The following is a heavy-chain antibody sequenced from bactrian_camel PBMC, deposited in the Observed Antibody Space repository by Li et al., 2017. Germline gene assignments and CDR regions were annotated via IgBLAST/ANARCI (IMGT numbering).Heavy chain of an antibody. CDR3: AKEGEREPGYNEYGADFGY. CDR2: IGAVGSE. D-gene: IGHD1*01. V-gene: IGHV3S53*01. CDR1: GDMYGLC. J-gene: IGHJ6*01. Sequence: HVQLVESGGGSVQAGRSLTLSCEISGDMYGLCVAWLRQAPGKEREGVAAIGAVGSENYAGSVRGRFTISRDIAKNMLYLQLTSLNTEDTAMYYCAKEGEREPGYNEYGADFGYWGQGTQVTVS.